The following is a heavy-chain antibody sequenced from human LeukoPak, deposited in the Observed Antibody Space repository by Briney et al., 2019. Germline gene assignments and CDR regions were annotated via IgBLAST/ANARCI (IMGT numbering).Heavy chain of an antibody. V-gene: IGHV3-23*01. J-gene: IGHJ4*02. D-gene: IGHD1-26*01. CDR3: AKAHGGSYHSGID. Sequence: GGSLRLSCAASGFTFINYGMGWVRQAPGKGLEWVSGINSGGNTYYAVSVKGRVTISRDNSRNTLYLQLNSLRVEDTAEYYCAKAHGGSYHSGIDWGQGTLVIVSS. CDR2: INSGGNT. CDR1: GFTFINYG.